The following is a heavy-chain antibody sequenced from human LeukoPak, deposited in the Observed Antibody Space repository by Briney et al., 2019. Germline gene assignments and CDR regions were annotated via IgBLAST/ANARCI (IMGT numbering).Heavy chain of an antibody. CDR3: ARADYYTSGTYRYYFDY. D-gene: IGHD3-10*01. J-gene: IGHJ4*02. V-gene: IGHV3-30-3*01. CDR1: RFTFTTYA. CDR2: ISNDGSKK. Sequence: GGSLRLSCAASRFTFTTYAVHWVRQAPGKGLEWVALISNDGSKKYYADSVKGRFTISRNNSNNTLYLQMNSLRPEDTAVYYCARADYYTSGTYRYYFDYWGQGTLVTVSS.